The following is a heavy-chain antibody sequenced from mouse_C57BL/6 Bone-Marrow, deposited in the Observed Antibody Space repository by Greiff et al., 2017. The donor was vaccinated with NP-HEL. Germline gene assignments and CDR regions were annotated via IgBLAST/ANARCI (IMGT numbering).Heavy chain of an antibody. D-gene: IGHD1-2*01. CDR1: GYSITSGYY. J-gene: IGHJ3*01. CDR3: ARGGLRLWFAY. Sequence: EVKLVESGPGLVKPSQSLSLTCSVTGYSITSGYYWNWIRQFPGNKLEWMGYISYDGSNNYNPSLKNRISITRDTSKNQFFLKLNSVTTEDTATYYCARGGLRLWFAYWGQGTLVTVSA. CDR2: ISYDGSN. V-gene: IGHV3-6*01.